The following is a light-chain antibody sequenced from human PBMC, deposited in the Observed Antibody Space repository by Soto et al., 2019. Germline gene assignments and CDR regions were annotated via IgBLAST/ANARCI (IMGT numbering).Light chain of an antibody. J-gene: IGLJ2*01. CDR2: EVS. V-gene: IGLV2-14*01. Sequence: QSALTQPASVSGSPGQSITISCTGTSSDIGNYDFVSWYQQVPGTAPKAMIYEVSSRPSGVSNRCSGSKSGNTASLTISGRQAEDEAYYYCSSYTTSNSFIRFGGGTQLTVL. CDR3: SSYTTSNSFIR. CDR1: SSDIGNYDF.